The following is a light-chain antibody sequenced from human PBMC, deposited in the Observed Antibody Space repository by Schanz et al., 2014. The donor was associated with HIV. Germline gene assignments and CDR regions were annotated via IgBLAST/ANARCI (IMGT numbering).Light chain of an antibody. Sequence: QSVLTQPPSVSAAPGQRVTISCSGSASNIGHNYVSWFQQFPGTAPKLLIYVTHQRPSEIPDRFSGSKTGTSATLAITGLQTEDEADYYRATWDTFLNGVVFGGGTKLTVL. CDR3: ATWDTFLNGVV. CDR1: ASNIGHNY. CDR2: VTH. V-gene: IGLV1-51*01. J-gene: IGLJ2*01.